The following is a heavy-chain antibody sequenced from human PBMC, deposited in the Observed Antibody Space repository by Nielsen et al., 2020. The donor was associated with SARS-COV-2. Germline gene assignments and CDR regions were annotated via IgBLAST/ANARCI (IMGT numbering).Heavy chain of an antibody. J-gene: IGHJ4*02. CDR2: IGSTGTTI. V-gene: IGHV3-48*03. CDR3: SRVSGTSYFFDF. Sequence: GESLKISCPASGFTFGGFEMHWVRQAPGRGLEWLSYIGSTGTTIYYADSVKGRFTISRDNAKNSLYLQMNTLRAEDTAVYYCSRVSGTSYFFDFWGRGTLVAVSS. D-gene: IGHD4-23*01. CDR1: GFTFGGFE.